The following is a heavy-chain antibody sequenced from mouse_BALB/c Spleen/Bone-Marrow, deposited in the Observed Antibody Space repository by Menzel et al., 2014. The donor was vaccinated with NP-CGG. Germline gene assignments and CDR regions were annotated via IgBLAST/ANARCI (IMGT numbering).Heavy chain of an antibody. CDR3: ARRGGSSYAMDY. Sequence: EVKLVESGPELVKPGASVKISCKTSGYTFTEYTMHWVKQSHGKSLEWIGGINPNNGGTSYNQKFKGKATLTVDKSSSTAYMELRSLTSEDSAVYYCARRGGSSYAMDYWGQGTSVTVSS. CDR1: GYTFTEYT. V-gene: IGHV1-18*01. D-gene: IGHD1-1*01. J-gene: IGHJ4*01. CDR2: INPNNGGT.